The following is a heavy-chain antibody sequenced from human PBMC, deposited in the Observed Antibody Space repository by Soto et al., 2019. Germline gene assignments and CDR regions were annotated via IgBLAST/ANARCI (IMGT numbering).Heavy chain of an antibody. D-gene: IGHD2-2*01. CDR1: GGTFSNYA. CDR2: IIHIFGTA. CDR3: ARASPTSLYGYYYYGMDV. V-gene: IGHV1-69*01. Sequence: QVQLVHSGAEVQKPGSSVKVSCKASGGTFSNYAISWVRQAPGQGLEWMGGIIHIFGTANYAQKFQGRVTMTADESTSTAYMELSSLRSEDTAVYYCARASPTSLYGYYYYGMDVWGQGTTVTVAS. J-gene: IGHJ6*02.